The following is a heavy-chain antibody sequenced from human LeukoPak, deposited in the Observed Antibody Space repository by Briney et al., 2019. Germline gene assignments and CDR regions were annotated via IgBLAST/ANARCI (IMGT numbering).Heavy chain of an antibody. V-gene: IGHV4-61*01. D-gene: IGHD4-11*01. Sequence: SETLSLTCTVSGGSVGSGSYYWSWIRQPPGKGLEWIGYIYYSGSTNYNPSLKSRVTISVDTSKNQFSLKLSSVTAADTAVYYCARDGRLHRWFDPWGQGTLVTVSS. CDR3: ARDGRLHRWFDP. CDR2: IYYSGST. J-gene: IGHJ5*02. CDR1: GGSVGSGSYY.